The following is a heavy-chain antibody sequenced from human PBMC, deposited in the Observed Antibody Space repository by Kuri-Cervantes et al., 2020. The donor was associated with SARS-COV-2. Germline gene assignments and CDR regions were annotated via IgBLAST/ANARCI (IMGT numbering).Heavy chain of an antibody. J-gene: IGHJ4*02. CDR2: IYYSGST. D-gene: IGHD5-24*01. CDR1: GYSISSGYY. CDR3: ARGMDGYNYRSFDY. Sequence: SETLSLTCAVSGYSISSGYYWSWIRQPPGKGLEWIGYIYYSGSTNYNPSPKSRVTISVDTSKNQFSLKLSSVTAADTAVYYCARGMDGYNYRSFDYWGQGTLVTVSS. V-gene: IGHV4-61*01.